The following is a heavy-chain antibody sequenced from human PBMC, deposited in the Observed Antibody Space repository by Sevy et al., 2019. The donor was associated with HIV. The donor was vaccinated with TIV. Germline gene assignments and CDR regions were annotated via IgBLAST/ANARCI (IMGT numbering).Heavy chain of an antibody. J-gene: IGHJ6*02. V-gene: IGHV3-11*01. CDR1: GFTFSDYY. Sequence: GGSLRLSCAASGFTFSDYYMSWIRQAPGKGLEWVSYISSSGSTIYYADSVKGRFTISRDNAKNSLYLQMNSLRAEDTAVYYCASPVGYSYGYYYYGMDVWGQGTTVTVSS. D-gene: IGHD5-18*01. CDR2: ISSSGSTI. CDR3: ASPVGYSYGYYYYGMDV.